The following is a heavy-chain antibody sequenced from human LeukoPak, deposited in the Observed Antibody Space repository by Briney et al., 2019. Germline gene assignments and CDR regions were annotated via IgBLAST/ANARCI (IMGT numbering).Heavy chain of an antibody. CDR3: ARGGEKYYYDSSGYWFDY. D-gene: IGHD3-22*01. Sequence: SETLSLTCAVYGGSFSGYYWSWIRQPPGEGLEWIGEINHSGSTNYNPSLKSRVTISIDTSKNQFSLKLSSVTTADTAVHYCARGGEKYYYDSSGYWFDYWGQGTLVTASS. V-gene: IGHV4-34*01. CDR2: INHSGST. J-gene: IGHJ4*02. CDR1: GGSFSGYY.